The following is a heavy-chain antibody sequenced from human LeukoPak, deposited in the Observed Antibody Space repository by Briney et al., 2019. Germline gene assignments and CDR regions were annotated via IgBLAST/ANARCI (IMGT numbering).Heavy chain of an antibody. CDR1: GGSISSSSHY. Sequence: SETLSLTCTVSGGSISSSSHYWGWIRQPPGKGLEWIGSIYYSGSTYYDPSLKSRVTIFVDTSKNQFSLKLSSVTAADTAVYYCARRSGAGYCSGGSCYIDYWGQGTLVTVSS. CDR3: ARRSGAGYCSGGSCYIDY. V-gene: IGHV4-39*01. CDR2: IYYSGST. D-gene: IGHD2-15*01. J-gene: IGHJ4*02.